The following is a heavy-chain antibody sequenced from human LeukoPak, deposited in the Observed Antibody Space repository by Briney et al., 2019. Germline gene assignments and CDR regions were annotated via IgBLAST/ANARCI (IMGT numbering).Heavy chain of an antibody. Sequence: PGGSLRLSCAASGFTFSSYAMSWVRQAPGKRLEWVASFSGGAGNIFYADSVKGRFTISRDNSQNTVYLQVSSLRAEDTAVYYCAKDQYIYGSSPFDYWGQGTLVTVSS. V-gene: IGHV3-23*01. J-gene: IGHJ4*02. CDR3: AKDQYIYGSSPFDY. CDR1: GFTFSSYA. CDR2: FSGGAGNI. D-gene: IGHD3-10*01.